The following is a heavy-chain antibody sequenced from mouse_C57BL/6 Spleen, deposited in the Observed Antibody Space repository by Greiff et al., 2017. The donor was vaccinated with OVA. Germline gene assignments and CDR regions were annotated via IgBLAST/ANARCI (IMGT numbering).Heavy chain of an antibody. Sequence: EVQLVESGAGLVKPGGSLKLSCAASGFTFSSYAMSWVRQTPEKRLEWVAYISSGGDYIYYADTVKGRFTISRDNARNTLYLQMSSLKSEDTAMYYCTRDRGLSPFAYWGQGTLVTVSA. CDR1: GFTFSSYA. V-gene: IGHV5-9-1*02. CDR2: ISSGGDYI. D-gene: IGHD1-1*02. CDR3: TRDRGLSPFAY. J-gene: IGHJ3*01.